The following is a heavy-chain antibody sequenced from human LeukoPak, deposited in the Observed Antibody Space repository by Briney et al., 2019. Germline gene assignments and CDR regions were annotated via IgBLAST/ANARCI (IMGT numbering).Heavy chain of an antibody. V-gene: IGHV4-34*01. CDR1: GGSFSGYY. D-gene: IGHD3-10*01. J-gene: IGHJ4*02. CDR2: INHSGST. Sequence: PSETLSLTCAVYGGSFSGYYWSWIRQPPGKGLEWIGEINHSGSTNYNPSLKSLVTISVDTSKNQFSLKLSSVTAADTAVYYCARVSDTDGSGRLGGYFDYWGQGSLVTVSS. CDR3: ARVSDTDGSGRLGGYFDY.